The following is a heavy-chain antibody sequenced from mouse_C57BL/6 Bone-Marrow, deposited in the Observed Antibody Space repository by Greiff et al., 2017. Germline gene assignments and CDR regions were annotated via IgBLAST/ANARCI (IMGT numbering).Heavy chain of an antibody. CDR1: GYTFTSYW. CDR3: ARKGYGGPISYYFDY. D-gene: IGHD1-1*02. CDR2: IYPGSGST. J-gene: IGHJ2*01. V-gene: IGHV1-55*01. Sequence: QVQLQQPGAELVKPGASVKMSCKASGYTFTSYWITWVKQRPGQGLEWIGDIYPGSGSTNYNEKFKSKATLTVDTSSSTAYMQLSSLTSEDSAVYYCARKGYGGPISYYFDYWGQGTTLTVSS.